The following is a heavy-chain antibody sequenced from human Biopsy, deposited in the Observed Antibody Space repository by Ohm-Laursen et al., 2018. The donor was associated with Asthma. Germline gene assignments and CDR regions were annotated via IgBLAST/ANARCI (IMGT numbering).Heavy chain of an antibody. CDR1: GFSFSEFV. D-gene: IGHD3-3*01. CDR2: MSFDGRQT. Sequence: SLRLSCSASGFSFSEFVMHWVRQAPGKGPEWVAVMSFDGRQTYYADSVKGRFTISRDNSKNTLYLQMNSLRAEDTAVYYCAKERYYDFWSGYPIWGQGTMVTVSS. CDR3: AKERYYDFWSGYPI. V-gene: IGHV3-30*18. J-gene: IGHJ3*02.